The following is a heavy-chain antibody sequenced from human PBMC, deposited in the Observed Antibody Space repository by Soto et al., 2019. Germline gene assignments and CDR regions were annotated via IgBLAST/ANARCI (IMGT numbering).Heavy chain of an antibody. D-gene: IGHD6-19*01. Sequence: ASVKVSCKASGYTFTGYYMHWVRQAPGQGLEWMGWINPNSGGTNSAQKFQGRVTMTRDTSISTAYMELSRLRSDDTAIYYCARARITVAAWGGMDVWGQGTTVTVSS. CDR2: INPNSGGT. CDR1: GYTFTGYY. V-gene: IGHV1-2*02. J-gene: IGHJ6*02. CDR3: ARARITVAAWGGMDV.